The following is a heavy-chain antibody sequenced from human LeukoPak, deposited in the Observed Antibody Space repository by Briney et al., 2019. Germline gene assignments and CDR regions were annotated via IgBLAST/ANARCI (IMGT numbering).Heavy chain of an antibody. J-gene: IGHJ5*02. CDR2: ISGSGIST. D-gene: IGHD3-10*01. CDR1: GFTFSTCA. CDR3: AKNMDRITMVRGVTTSPNWFDP. V-gene: IGHV3-23*01. Sequence: AGGSLRLSCAASGFTFSTCAMSWVRQAPGKGLEWVSAISGSGISTYYADSVKGRFTISRDNSKNKLYLQMSSLRAEDTALYYCAKNMDRITMVRGVTTSPNWFDPWGQGTLVTVSS.